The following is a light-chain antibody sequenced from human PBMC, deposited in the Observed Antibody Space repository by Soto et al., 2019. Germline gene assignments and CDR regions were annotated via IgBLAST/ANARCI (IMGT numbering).Light chain of an antibody. Sequence: EIVLTQSPVTLSLSPGERATLSCRASQSVSGRYLAWYQQKPGQAPRLLMYDASSRAAGIPDRFSGSGSGTDFTLTISRLDPEDFAVYYCQHYGDSPRKSTFGPGTKVDIK. CDR1: QSVSGRY. V-gene: IGKV3-20*01. J-gene: IGKJ3*01. CDR2: DAS. CDR3: QHYGDSPRKST.